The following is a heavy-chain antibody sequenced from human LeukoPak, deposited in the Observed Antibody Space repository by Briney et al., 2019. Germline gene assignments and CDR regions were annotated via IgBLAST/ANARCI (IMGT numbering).Heavy chain of an antibody. J-gene: IGHJ5*02. CDR2: ISGSGGNT. Sequence: GGSLRLSCAASGFTFSSFAMSWVRQAPGKGLEWVSAISGSGGNTYYADSVKGRFTISRDNSKNTLYLRMNNLRAEDTAVYYCAKDPYGSGSYSWFDPWGQGTLVTVSS. CDR3: AKDPYGSGSYSWFDP. D-gene: IGHD3-10*01. V-gene: IGHV3-23*01. CDR1: GFTFSSFA.